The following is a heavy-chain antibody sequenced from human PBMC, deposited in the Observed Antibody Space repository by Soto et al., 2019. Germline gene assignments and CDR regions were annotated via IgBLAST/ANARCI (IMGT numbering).Heavy chain of an antibody. CDR2: INPNSGGT. CDR3: ARELKRHAGRNAFDI. V-gene: IGHV1-2*04. Sequence: ASVNGSCKASGYTFTGYYRHWVRQAPGQGLEWMGWINPNSGGTNYAQKFQGWVTMTRDTSISTAYMELSRLRSDDTAVYYCARELKRHAGRNAFDIWGQGTMVTVSS. CDR1: GYTFTGYY. J-gene: IGHJ3*02.